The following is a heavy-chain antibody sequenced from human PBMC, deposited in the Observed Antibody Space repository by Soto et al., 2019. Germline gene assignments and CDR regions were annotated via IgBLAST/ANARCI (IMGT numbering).Heavy chain of an antibody. CDR2: ISGKNGNT. V-gene: IGHV1-18*04. Sequence: QVQLVQSGVEVKKPGASVNVSCKASGYTFISHGISWVRQAPGQELEWMGWISGKNGNTNYAQKLQGRVTLTTDTSTSTAYMELRSLRSDDTAVYYCARVSSSIVVVPDYGMDVWGQGTTVTVS. CDR3: ARVSSSIVVVPDYGMDV. J-gene: IGHJ6*02. CDR1: GYTFISHG. D-gene: IGHD2-15*01.